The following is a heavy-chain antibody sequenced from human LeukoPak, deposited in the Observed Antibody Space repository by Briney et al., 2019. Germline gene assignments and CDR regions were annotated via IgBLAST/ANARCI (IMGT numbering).Heavy chain of an antibody. CDR2: ISAYNGNT. D-gene: IGHD2-15*01. Sequence: GAPVKVSCKASGYTFTSYGISWVRQAPGQGLEWMGWISAYNGNTNYAQKLQGRVTMTTSTSTSTAYMELRSLRSDDTAVYYCARAYCSGGSCYSFYYYYYMDVWGKGTTVTVSS. V-gene: IGHV1-18*01. CDR1: GYTFTSYG. J-gene: IGHJ6*03. CDR3: ARAYCSGGSCYSFYYYYYMDV.